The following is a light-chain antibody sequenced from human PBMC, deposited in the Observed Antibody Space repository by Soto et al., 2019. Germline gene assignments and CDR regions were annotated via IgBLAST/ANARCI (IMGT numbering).Light chain of an antibody. CDR3: QQSYGTLYS. CDR2: GAS. Sequence: DVQMTQSPSSLSASIRDTVTIACRASQSIDTYLHWYQQQPGKAPNLLIHGASGLQSGVPSRFSGSGSGTDFTLTISSLQPEDFATYYCQQSYGTLYSFGQGTKVDVK. CDR1: QSIDTY. J-gene: IGKJ2*03. V-gene: IGKV1-39*01.